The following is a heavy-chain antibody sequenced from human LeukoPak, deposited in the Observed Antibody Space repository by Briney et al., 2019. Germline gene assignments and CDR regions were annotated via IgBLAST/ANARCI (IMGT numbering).Heavy chain of an antibody. CDR1: GDSVSSNSAA. D-gene: IGHD4-23*01. Sequence: SQTLSLTCAISGDSVSSNSAAWNWIRQSPSRGLEWLGRTYYRSKWYNDYAVSVKSRITINPDTSKNQFSLQLNSVTAADTAVYYCARWGYGGNSPVYYGMDVWGQGTTVTVSS. J-gene: IGHJ6*02. V-gene: IGHV6-1*01. CDR3: ARWGYGGNSPVYYGMDV. CDR2: TYYRSKWYN.